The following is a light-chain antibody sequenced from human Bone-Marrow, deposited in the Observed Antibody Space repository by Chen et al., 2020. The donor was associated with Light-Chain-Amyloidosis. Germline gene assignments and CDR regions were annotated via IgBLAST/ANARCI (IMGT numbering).Light chain of an antibody. J-gene: IGLJ2*01. CDR2: KES. Sequence: SLDLTQPPAVSVSPGQTARIPCSGDTLPMQYTYWYQRKPGQAPQLVIYKESQRPSGIPERVSGSSSGTIVTLTISGVQAEDEADYYCQSADSSDTYVIFGGGTKLTVL. CDR3: QSADSSDTYVI. CDR1: TLPMQY. V-gene: IGLV3-25*03.